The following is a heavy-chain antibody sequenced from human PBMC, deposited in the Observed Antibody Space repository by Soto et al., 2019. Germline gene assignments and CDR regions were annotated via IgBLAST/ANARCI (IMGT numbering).Heavy chain of an antibody. CDR1: GFTFSNVW. CDR3: TPLAMKYNSDWYPLSD. D-gene: IGHD6-19*01. Sequence: EVQLVESGGGLVKPGGSLRLSCAGSGFTFSNVWMNWVRQAPGKGLEWVGRIKSETDGGTIDYAAPVKGRFTISRDDSNYTRCIQMNSLKTEDTATYYCTPLAMKYNSDWYPLSDWGQGTRVTVSS. V-gene: IGHV3-15*07. J-gene: IGHJ4*02. CDR2: IKSETDGGTI.